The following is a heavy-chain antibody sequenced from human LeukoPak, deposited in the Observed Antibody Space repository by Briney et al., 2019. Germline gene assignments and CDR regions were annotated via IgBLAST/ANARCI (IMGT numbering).Heavy chain of an antibody. CDR2: IYYSGST. J-gene: IGHJ4*02. D-gene: IGHD3-22*01. CDR1: GGSISSSNYY. Sequence: PSETLSLTCTVSGGSISSSNYYWGWIRQPPGKGLEWIGSIYYSGSTYYNPSLKSRVTISVDTSKNQFSLKLSSVTAADTAIYYCARLPHHYDSSDSVWGQGTLVTVSS. CDR3: ARLPHHYDSSDSV. V-gene: IGHV4-39*01.